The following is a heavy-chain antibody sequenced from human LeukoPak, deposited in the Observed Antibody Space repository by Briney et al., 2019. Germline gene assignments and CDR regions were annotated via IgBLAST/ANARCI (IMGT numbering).Heavy chain of an antibody. V-gene: IGHV3-33*01. J-gene: IGHJ3*02. Sequence: GGSLRLSCAASGFTFSSYGTHWVRQAPGKGLEWVAVIWYDGSNKYYADSVKGRFTISRDNSKNTLYLQMNSLRAEGTAVYYCARGQIAVVLADAFDIWGQGAMVTVSS. CDR2: IWYDGSNK. D-gene: IGHD6-19*01. CDR3: ARGQIAVVLADAFDI. CDR1: GFTFSSYG.